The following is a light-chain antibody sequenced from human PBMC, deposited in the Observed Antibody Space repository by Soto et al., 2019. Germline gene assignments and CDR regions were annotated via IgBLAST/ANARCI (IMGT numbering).Light chain of an antibody. Sequence: DVVMTQSPLSLPVTLGQPASISCRSSQSLLHSDGNTYLNWFQQRPGQSTRRLVYRVSNRDSGVPDRFSGSGSGTDFTLRISRVEAEDVGVYYCMQGTYLRTFGQGTKLEIK. CDR1: QSLLHSDGNTY. V-gene: IGKV2-30*02. CDR3: MQGTYLRT. CDR2: RVS. J-gene: IGKJ1*01.